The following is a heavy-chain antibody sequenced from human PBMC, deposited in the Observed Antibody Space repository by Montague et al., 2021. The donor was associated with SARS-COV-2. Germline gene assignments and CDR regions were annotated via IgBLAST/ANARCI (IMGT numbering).Heavy chain of an antibody. Sequence: SETLSLTCTVSGGSISSYYWSWIRQPPGKGLECIVYIYYSGSTNYNPSLNILVTISVDTSKNHFSLNLSSVTAADTALYYCARYYYDSSGYYSTPVLDYWGQGTLVTVSS. CDR2: IYYSGST. CDR1: GGSISSYY. CDR3: ARYYYDSSGYYSTPVLDY. V-gene: IGHV4-59*01. D-gene: IGHD3-22*01. J-gene: IGHJ4*02.